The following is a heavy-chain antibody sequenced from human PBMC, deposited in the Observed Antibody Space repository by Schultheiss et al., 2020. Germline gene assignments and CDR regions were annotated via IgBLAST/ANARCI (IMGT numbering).Heavy chain of an antibody. CDR2: IDWDDDK. CDR1: GFSLTSAGVA. CDR3: AHKGSGSPAYFDY. V-gene: IGHV2-70*12. J-gene: IGHJ4*02. Sequence: SGPTLVKPTQSLTLTCTFSGFSLTSAGVAVGWIRQPPGKALEWLARIDWDDDKYYSTSLKTRLTISKDTSKNQVVLTMTNMDPVDTATYYCAHKGSGSPAYFDYWGQGTLVTVSS. D-gene: IGHD3-22*01.